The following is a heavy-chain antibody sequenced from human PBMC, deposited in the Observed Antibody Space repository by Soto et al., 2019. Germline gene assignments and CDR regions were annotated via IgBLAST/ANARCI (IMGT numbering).Heavy chain of an antibody. CDR2: IYPGDSDT. V-gene: IGHV5-51*01. D-gene: IGHD5-12*01. Sequence: PGESLKISCNASGYTFTSHWIGWVRQMPGKGLEWMVIIYPGDSDTRYSPSFQGQVTISADRSISTAYLQWSSLKASDSAIYYCARTSTINRYYGIDVWGQGTTVTVSS. CDR3: ARTSTINRYYGIDV. CDR1: GYTFTSHW. J-gene: IGHJ6*02.